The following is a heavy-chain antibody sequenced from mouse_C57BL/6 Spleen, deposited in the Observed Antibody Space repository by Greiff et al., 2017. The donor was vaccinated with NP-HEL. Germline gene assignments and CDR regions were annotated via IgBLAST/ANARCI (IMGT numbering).Heavy chain of an antibody. V-gene: IGHV1-54*01. J-gene: IGHJ4*01. CDR1: GYAFTNYL. D-gene: IGHD2-4*01. CDR2: INPGSGGT. CDR3: ARLEDDYDDGDYYAMDY. Sequence: VQLQQSGAELVRPGTSVKVSCKASGYAFTNYLIEWVKQRPGQGLEWIGVINPGSGGTNYNEKFKGKATLTADKSSSTAYMQLSSLTSEDSAVYFCARLEDDYDDGDYYAMDYWGQGTSVTVSS.